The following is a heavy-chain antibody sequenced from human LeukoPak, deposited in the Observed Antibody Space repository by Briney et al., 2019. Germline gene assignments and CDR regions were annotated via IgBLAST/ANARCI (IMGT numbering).Heavy chain of an antibody. CDR2: ISYDGSNK. Sequence: GRSLRLSCAASGFTFSTYGMHWVRQAPGKGLEWVAVISYDGSNKYYADSVKGRFTISRDNSKNTLYLQMNSLRAEDTAVYYCARERNYGSSDTDYWGQGTLVTVSS. D-gene: IGHD3-22*01. CDR1: GFTFSTYG. J-gene: IGHJ4*02. CDR3: ARERNYGSSDTDY. V-gene: IGHV3-30*03.